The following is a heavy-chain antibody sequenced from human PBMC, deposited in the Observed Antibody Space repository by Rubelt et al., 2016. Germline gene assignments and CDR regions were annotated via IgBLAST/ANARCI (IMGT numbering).Heavy chain of an antibody. CDR3: VRRYDSSWYNWFDP. V-gene: IGHV4-39*01. CDR1: GGSISSSSSYD. CDR2: IYYSGST. D-gene: IGHD3-22*01. Sequence: QLQLQESGPGLVKPSETLSLTCTVSGGSISSSSSYDWGWIRQPPGKGLEWIGSIYYSGSTYYNPSLTSRLTISVETSKNQCPRKLSPVTAADTAVYYCVRRYDSSWYNWFDPWGQGTLVTVSS. J-gene: IGHJ5*02.